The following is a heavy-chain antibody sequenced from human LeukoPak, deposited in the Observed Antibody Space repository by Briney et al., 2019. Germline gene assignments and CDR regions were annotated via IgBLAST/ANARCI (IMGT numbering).Heavy chain of an antibody. CDR3: ARDLQFGELLSTDY. V-gene: IGHV1-2*06. CDR1: GYTFTGYY. Sequence: ASVTVSCKASGYTFTGYYMHWVRQAPGQWLEWMGRINPNSGDTNYAQKIQGRGTMTRDPSIRTAYMELSRLRSDDTAVYYCARDLQFGELLSTDYWGQGTLVTVSS. D-gene: IGHD3-10*01. J-gene: IGHJ4*02. CDR2: INPNSGDT.